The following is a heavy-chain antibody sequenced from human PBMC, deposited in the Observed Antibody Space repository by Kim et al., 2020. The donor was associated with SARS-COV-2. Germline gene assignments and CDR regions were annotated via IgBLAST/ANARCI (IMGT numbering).Heavy chain of an antibody. CDR1: GFTFSDYT. CDR2: IRSKAYGGTA. Sequence: GGSLRLSCTASGFTFSDYTMNWFRQAPGKGVEWVGFIRSKAYGGTAEYAASVKGRFTISRDDSKSIAYLQMNSLKTEDTAVYYCTRERWLPSLAFDYWGQGTLVTVSS. J-gene: IGHJ4*02. CDR3: TRERWLPSLAFDY. D-gene: IGHD5-12*01. V-gene: IGHV3-49*03.